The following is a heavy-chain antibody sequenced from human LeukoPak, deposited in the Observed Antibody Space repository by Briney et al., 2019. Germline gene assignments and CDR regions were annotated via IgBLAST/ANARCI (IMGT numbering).Heavy chain of an antibody. J-gene: IGHJ4*02. CDR1: GFTFSSYA. Sequence: PGGSLRLSCAASGFTFSSYAMHWVRQAPGKGLEWVAVISYDGSNKYYADSVKGRFTISRDNSKNTLYLQMNSLRAEDTAVYYCARERQWLVGYYFDYWGQGTLVTVSS. D-gene: IGHD6-19*01. CDR2: ISYDGSNK. V-gene: IGHV3-30-3*01. CDR3: ARERQWLVGYYFDY.